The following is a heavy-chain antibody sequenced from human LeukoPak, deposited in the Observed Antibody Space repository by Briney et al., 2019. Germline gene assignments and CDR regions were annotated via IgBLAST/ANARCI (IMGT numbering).Heavy chain of an antibody. V-gene: IGHV3-21*01. CDR2: INSISSYI. CDR3: ARDESGSYPFDY. CDR1: GFSFSSYS. J-gene: IGHJ4*02. D-gene: IGHD1-26*01. Sequence: GGSLRLSCAASGFSFSSYSMNWVRQAPGKGLEWVSSINSISSYIYYADSVKGRFTISRDNAKNSLYLQMNSLRAEDTAVYYCARDESGSYPFDYWGQGTLVTVSS.